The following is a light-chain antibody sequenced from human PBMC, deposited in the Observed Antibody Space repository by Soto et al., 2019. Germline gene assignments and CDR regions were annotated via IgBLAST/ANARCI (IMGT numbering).Light chain of an antibody. CDR1: SSNIGNNY. Sequence: QSVLTQPPSVSAAPGQKVTISCCGSSSNIGNNYVSWYQQLPGTAPKLLIYDNNKRPSGIPDRFSGSKSGTSATLGITGLQTGDEADYYCGTWDSSLSAVVFSGGTKLTVL. CDR2: DNN. J-gene: IGLJ2*01. CDR3: GTWDSSLSAVV. V-gene: IGLV1-51*01.